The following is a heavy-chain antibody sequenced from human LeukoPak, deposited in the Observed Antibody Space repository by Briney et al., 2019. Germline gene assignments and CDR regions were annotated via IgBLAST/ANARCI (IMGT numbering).Heavy chain of an antibody. V-gene: IGHV4-59*01. J-gene: IGHJ5*02. D-gene: IGHD2-8*01. CDR1: GGSIRSSY. CDR2: IYYSGGT. CDR3: ARDSMYATNYFDP. Sequence: SETLSLTCSVSGGSIRSSYWNWIRQSPGKGLEWLGYIYYSGGTNYNPSLRGRVTLSIDMSKNQFSLRLTSVTAADTAVYYCARDSMYATNYFDPWGQGTLVTVSS.